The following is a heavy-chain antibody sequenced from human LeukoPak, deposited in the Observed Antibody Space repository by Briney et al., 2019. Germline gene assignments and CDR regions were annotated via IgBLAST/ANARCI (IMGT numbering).Heavy chain of an antibody. Sequence: SETLSLTCAVSGGSISSYYWSWIRQPPGKGLEWIGYIYYSGSTNYNPSLKSRVTISVDTSKNQFSLKLSSVTAADTAVYYFAGHLKYCSSTSCYFDYWGQGTLVTVSS. D-gene: IGHD2-2*01. J-gene: IGHJ4*02. CDR2: IYYSGST. CDR3: AGHLKYCSSTSCYFDY. V-gene: IGHV4-59*01. CDR1: GGSISSYY.